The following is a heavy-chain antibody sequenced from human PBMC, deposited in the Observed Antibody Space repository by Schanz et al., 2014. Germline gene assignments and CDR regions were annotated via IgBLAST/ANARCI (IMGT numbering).Heavy chain of an antibody. CDR1: GGSVSGYF. CDR2: INYSGSA. Sequence: VQLQQWGAGRLRPAETLSLTCAVYGGSVSGYFWTWIRQSPRKGLEWIGEINYSGSAHYNPSLTSRLTISMDASKSHLSLKMKSVSAADTTVYYCARGGRYCSGGGCHYPYSYYGMDVWGQGTTVTVSS. J-gene: IGHJ6*02. CDR3: ARGGRYCSGGGCHYPYSYYGMDV. V-gene: IGHV4-34*01. D-gene: IGHD2-15*01.